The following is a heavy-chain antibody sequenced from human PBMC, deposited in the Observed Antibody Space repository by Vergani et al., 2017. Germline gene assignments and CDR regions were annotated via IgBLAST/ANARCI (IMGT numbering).Heavy chain of an antibody. V-gene: IGHV1-46*03. CDR1: GYTFSYYY. Sequence: QVQVVQSGAEVKKSGASVKVSCKTSGYTFSYYYMHWVRQAPGQGLEWMGIINPSGGHTNYAQKFQGRVTMTRDTSTSTVYMELSSLKSEDTAIYYCARGDYGILTGYGYWGQGTLVTVSA. D-gene: IGHD3-9*01. CDR3: ARGDYGILTGYGY. CDR2: INPSGGHT. J-gene: IGHJ4*02.